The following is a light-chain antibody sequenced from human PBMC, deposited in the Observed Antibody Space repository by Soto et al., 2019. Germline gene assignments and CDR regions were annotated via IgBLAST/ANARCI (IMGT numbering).Light chain of an antibody. V-gene: IGKV3-20*01. Sequence: EIVMTQSPGTLSVSPGERATLSCRASQSVSSNLAWYQQKTGQAPRLLIYGASTRATGIPARFSGSGSGTDFTLTISRLEPEDFAVYYCQQYGSSPPWTFGQGTKVDIK. CDR2: GAS. CDR3: QQYGSSPPWT. CDR1: QSVSSN. J-gene: IGKJ1*01.